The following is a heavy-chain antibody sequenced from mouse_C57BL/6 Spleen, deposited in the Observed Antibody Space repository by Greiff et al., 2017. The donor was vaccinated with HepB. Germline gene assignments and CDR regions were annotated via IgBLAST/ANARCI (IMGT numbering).Heavy chain of an antibody. CDR1: GFTFSSYA. D-gene: IGHD2-4*01. CDR2: ISSGGDYI. J-gene: IGHJ3*01. CDR3: TRHYDYGGFAY. V-gene: IGHV5-9-1*02. Sequence: EVKVVESGEGLVKPGGSLKLSCAASGFTFSSYAMSWVRQTPEKRLEWVAYISSGGDYIYYADTVKGRFTISRDNARNTLYLQMSSLKSEDTAMYYCTRHYDYGGFAYWGQGTLVTVSA.